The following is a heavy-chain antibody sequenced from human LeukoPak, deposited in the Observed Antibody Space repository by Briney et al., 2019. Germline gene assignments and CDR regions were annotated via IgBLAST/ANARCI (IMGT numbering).Heavy chain of an antibody. Sequence: GGSLRLSCAASGFTFSSYSMNWVRQAPGKGLEWVSSISSSSSYIYYADSVKGRFTISRDNAKNSLYLQMNSLRAEDTAVYYCARGPYNWNGPGYWGQGTLVTVSS. CDR2: ISSSSSYI. D-gene: IGHD1-20*01. J-gene: IGHJ4*02. V-gene: IGHV3-21*01. CDR1: GFTFSSYS. CDR3: ARGPYNWNGPGY.